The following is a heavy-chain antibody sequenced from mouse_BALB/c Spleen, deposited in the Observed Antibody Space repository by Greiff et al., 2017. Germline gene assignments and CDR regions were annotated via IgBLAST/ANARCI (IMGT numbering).Heavy chain of an antibody. D-gene: IGHD1-1*01. CDR2: ISYDGSN. CDR1: GYSITSGYY. CDR3: ARDNYGSSLFAY. J-gene: IGHJ3*01. Sequence: VQLKQSGPGLVKPSQSLSLTCSVTGYSITSGYYWNWIRQFPGNKLEWMGYISYDGSNNYNPSLKNRISITRDTSKNQFFLKLNSVTTEDTATYYCARDNYGSSLFAYWGQGTLVTVSA. V-gene: IGHV3-6*02.